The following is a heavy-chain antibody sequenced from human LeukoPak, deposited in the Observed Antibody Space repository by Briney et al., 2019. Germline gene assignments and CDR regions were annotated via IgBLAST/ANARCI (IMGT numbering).Heavy chain of an antibody. CDR2: IWYDGSNK. CDR1: GFTFSYYG. Sequence: GGSLRLSCAASGFTFSYYGMHWVRQAPGKGLEWVAVIWYDGSNKYYADSVKGRFTISRDNSKNTLYLQMNSLRAEDTAVYYCAKVSSYDILTGYSPLIDYWGQGTLVTVSS. J-gene: IGHJ4*02. V-gene: IGHV3-33*06. D-gene: IGHD3-9*01. CDR3: AKVSSYDILTGYSPLIDY.